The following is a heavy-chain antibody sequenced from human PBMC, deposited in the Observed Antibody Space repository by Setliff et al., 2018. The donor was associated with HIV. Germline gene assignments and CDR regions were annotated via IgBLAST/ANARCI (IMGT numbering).Heavy chain of an antibody. CDR2: IYNSATT. D-gene: IGHD2-2*01. CDR3: ARGGTSSNWVRA. J-gene: IGHJ5*02. Sequence: PSETLSLTCIVSGASISFDTWSWIRQPPGKGLQWIGFIYNSATTNYNPSLKSRVTMSLDTSKNQLSLKLTSVTAADTAGYYCARGGTSSNWVRAWGQGTLVTVSS. V-gene: IGHV4-59*01. CDR1: GASISFDT.